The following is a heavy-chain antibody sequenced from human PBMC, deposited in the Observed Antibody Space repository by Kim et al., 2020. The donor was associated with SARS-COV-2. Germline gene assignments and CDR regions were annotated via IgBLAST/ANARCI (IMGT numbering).Heavy chain of an antibody. CDR3: ARSSIAVAGAPHPDY. D-gene: IGHD6-19*01. CDR1: GGSISSSNW. Sequence: SETLSITCAVSGGSISSSNWWSWVRQPPGKGLEWIGEIYHSGSTDYNPSLKSRVTISVDKSKNQFSLKLSSVTAADTAVYYCARSSIAVAGAPHPDYWGQGTLVTVSS. CDR2: IYHSGST. V-gene: IGHV4-4*02. J-gene: IGHJ4*02.